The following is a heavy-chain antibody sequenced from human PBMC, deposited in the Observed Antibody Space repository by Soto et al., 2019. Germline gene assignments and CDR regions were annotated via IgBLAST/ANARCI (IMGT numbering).Heavy chain of an antibody. CDR2: MNPNRGNT. V-gene: IGHV1-8*01. J-gene: IGHJ4*02. D-gene: IGHD5-12*01. CDR1: GYTFTTYD. CDR3: ARDVGGYVGH. Sequence: QVQLVQSVAEVKKPGAAVKVSCKASGYTFTTYDINWVRQATGQGLEWMGWMNPNRGNTGYAQKFHGRVTMTRNTSISPAYMPRSSLPAEDRAMYHCARDVGGYVGHWGQGTLVTVSS.